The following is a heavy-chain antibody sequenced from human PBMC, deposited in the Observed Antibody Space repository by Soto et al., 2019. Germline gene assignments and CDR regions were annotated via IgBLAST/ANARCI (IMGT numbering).Heavy chain of an antibody. V-gene: IGHV1-69*01. Sequence: QVQLVQSGAEVKKPGSSVKVSCKASGGTFSSYAISWVRQAPGQGLEWMGGIIPIFGTANYAQKFQGRVTITADESTSTAHMELSSLRSEDTAVYYCAREPRGRYYDSSGYFFDYWGQGTLVTVSS. J-gene: IGHJ4*02. CDR2: IIPIFGTA. D-gene: IGHD3-22*01. CDR1: GGTFSSYA. CDR3: AREPRGRYYDSSGYFFDY.